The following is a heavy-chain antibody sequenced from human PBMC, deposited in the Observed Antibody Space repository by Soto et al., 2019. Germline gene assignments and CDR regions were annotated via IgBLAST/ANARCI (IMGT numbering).Heavy chain of an antibody. V-gene: IGHV3-23*01. Sequence: GSLLLPCSASGFTFSSYAMSWVRQAPGKGLEWVSAISGSGGSTYYADSVKGRFTISRDNSKNTLYLQMNSLRAEDTAVYYCAKFPTVTTVDYWGQGTLVTVYS. D-gene: IGHD4-17*01. CDR3: AKFPTVTTVDY. CDR1: GFTFSSYA. CDR2: ISGSGGST. J-gene: IGHJ4*02.